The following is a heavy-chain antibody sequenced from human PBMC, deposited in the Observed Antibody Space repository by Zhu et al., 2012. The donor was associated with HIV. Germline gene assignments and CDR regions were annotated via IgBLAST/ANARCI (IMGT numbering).Heavy chain of an antibody. CDR2: ISPCVNT. J-gene: IGHJ6*02. D-gene: IGHD3-10*01. V-gene: IGHV4-4*09. CDR1: GGSISSYD. Sequence: QVQLQKSGPGLVKPSETLSLTCTVSGGSISSYDWTWIRQSPGKGLEWIGLISPCVNTKYNPSLKSRVTMSVDTSEKQYSLKLSSVTAADTAVYYCARRLRITMIRGXRDYGMDVWGQGTTVTVSS. CDR3: ARRLRITMIRGXRDYGMDV.